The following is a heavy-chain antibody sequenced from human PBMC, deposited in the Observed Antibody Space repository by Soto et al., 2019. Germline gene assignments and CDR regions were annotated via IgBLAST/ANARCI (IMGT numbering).Heavy chain of an antibody. V-gene: IGHV3-21*01. D-gene: IGHD3-22*01. Sequence: EVQLVESGGGLVKPGGSLRLSCAASGFTFSTYSMNWVRQAPGKGLEWVSSISSSSSYIYYADSVKGRFTISRDNAKNLLYLQMNSLRAEDTAVYYCASPEYYYDTSGWYYWGQGTLVTVSS. CDR3: ASPEYYYDTSGWYY. J-gene: IGHJ4*02. CDR1: GFTFSTYS. CDR2: ISSSSSYI.